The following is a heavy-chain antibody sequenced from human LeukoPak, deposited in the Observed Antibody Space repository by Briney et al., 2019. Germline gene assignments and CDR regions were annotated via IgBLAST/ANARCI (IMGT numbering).Heavy chain of an antibody. CDR1: GFTFSSYW. J-gene: IGHJ5*02. D-gene: IGHD6-6*01. CDR2: IKQDGSEK. CDR3: ARAKFSIAALNWFDP. Sequence: GGSLRLSCAASGFTFSSYWMSWVRQAPGKGLEWVANIKQDGSEKYYVDSVKGRFTISRDNAKNSLYLQMNSLRAEDTAVYYCARAKFSIAALNWFDPWGQGTLITVSS. V-gene: IGHV3-7*01.